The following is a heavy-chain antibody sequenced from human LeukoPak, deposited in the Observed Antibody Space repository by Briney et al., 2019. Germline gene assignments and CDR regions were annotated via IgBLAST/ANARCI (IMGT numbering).Heavy chain of an antibody. J-gene: IGHJ5*02. V-gene: IGHV4-39*01. CDR1: GDSISSSSYD. Sequence: SETLSLTCTVSGDSISSSSYDWGRVREPRGKGREWIGSIYFSGSTYYNPSLKSRVTGSVDTSKNQFSLKLSSVTAADTAVYYCARRQITFDPWGQGTLVTVSS. CDR2: IYFSGST. CDR3: ARRQITFDP.